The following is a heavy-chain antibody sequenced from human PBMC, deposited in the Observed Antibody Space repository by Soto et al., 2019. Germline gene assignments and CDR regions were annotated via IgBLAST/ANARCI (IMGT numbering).Heavy chain of an antibody. CDR2: IYYSGST. Sequence: SETLSLTCTVSGGSISSGGYYWSWIRQHPGKGLEWIGYIYYSGSTYYNPSLKSRVTISVDTSKNQFSLKLSSVTAADTAVYYCASQRLSTSNYVDYYYGMDVWGQGTTVTVSS. D-gene: IGHD4-4*01. CDR3: ASQRLSTSNYVDYYYGMDV. J-gene: IGHJ6*02. V-gene: IGHV4-31*03. CDR1: GGSISSGGYY.